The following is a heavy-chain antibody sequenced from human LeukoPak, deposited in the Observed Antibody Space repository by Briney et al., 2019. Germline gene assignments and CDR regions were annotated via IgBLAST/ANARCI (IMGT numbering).Heavy chain of an antibody. Sequence: PSETLSLTXTVSGGSISSYYWSWIRQPAGKGLEWIGRIYTSGSTNYNPSLKSRVTMSVDTSKNQFSLKLSSVTAADTAVYYCARVGASYGTSFFYYYYMDVWGKGTTVTVSS. V-gene: IGHV4-4*07. J-gene: IGHJ6*03. CDR2: IYTSGST. CDR1: GGSISSYY. CDR3: ARVGASYGTSFFYYYYMDV. D-gene: IGHD5-18*01.